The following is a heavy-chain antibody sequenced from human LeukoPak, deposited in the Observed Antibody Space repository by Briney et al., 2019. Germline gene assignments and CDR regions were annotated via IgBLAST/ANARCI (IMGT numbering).Heavy chain of an antibody. D-gene: IGHD6-19*01. Sequence: PSETLSLTCSVSGNSLSGYYGTWIRQPPGKGLEWIGSIYYSGSTYYNPSLKSRVTISVDTSKNQFSLKLSSVTAADTAVYYCARWYTSGHDAFDIWGQGTMVTVSS. CDR2: IYYSGST. CDR3: ARWYTSGHDAFDI. V-gene: IGHV4-59*05. J-gene: IGHJ3*02. CDR1: GNSLSGYY.